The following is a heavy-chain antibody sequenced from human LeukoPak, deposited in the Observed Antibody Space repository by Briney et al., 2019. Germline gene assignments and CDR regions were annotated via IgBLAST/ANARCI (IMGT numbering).Heavy chain of an antibody. CDR1: GGSISSYY. D-gene: IGHD3-3*01. V-gene: IGHV4-59*01. CDR3: ARHGLRSAGKRGAFDI. CDR2: IYYSGST. Sequence: SETLSLTCTVSGGSISSYYWSWIRQPPGKGLEWIGYIYYSGSTNYNPSLKSRVTISVDTSKNQFSLKLSSVTAADTAVYYCARHGLRSAGKRGAFDIWGQGTMVTVSS. J-gene: IGHJ3*02.